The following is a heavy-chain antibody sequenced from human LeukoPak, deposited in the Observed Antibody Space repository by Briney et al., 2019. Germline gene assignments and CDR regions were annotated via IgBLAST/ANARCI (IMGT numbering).Heavy chain of an antibody. D-gene: IGHD3-16*01. V-gene: IGHV4-34*01. CDR3: ARAGRLWGVDY. J-gene: IGHJ4*02. CDR2: INHSGST. Sequence: PGGSLRLSCAASGFTFGTYWMSWVRQAPGKGLEWIGEINHSGSTNYNPSLKSRVTISVDTSKNQFSLKLSSVTAADTAVYYCARAGRLWGVDYWGQGTLVTVSS. CDR1: GFTFGTYW.